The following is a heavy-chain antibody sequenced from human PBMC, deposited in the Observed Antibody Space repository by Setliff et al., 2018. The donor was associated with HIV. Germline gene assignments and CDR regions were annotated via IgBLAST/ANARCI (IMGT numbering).Heavy chain of an antibody. D-gene: IGHD5-18*01. V-gene: IGHV4-39*01. CDR3: ARHLLRGYIYIVFDY. J-gene: IGHJ4*02. CDR2: THHSGST. CDR1: GGSISSSSYC. Sequence: SETLSLTCTVSGGSISSSSYCWGWIRQPPGKGLEWIGSTHHSGSTYYNPSLNSRVTISVDTSKNHFSLKLRSVTAADTAVYYCARHLLRGYIYIVFDYWGQGTLVTVSS.